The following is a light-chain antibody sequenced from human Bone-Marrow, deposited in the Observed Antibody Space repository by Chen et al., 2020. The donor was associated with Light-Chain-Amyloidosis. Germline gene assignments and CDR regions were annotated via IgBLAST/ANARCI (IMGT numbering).Light chain of an antibody. CDR2: DDS. V-gene: IGLV3-21*02. CDR3: QVWDRSSDRPV. J-gene: IGLJ3*02. Sequence: SYVPTQPSSVSVAPGQTATIACGGNNIGSTSVHWYQQTPGQAPLLVVYDDSDRPSGIPGRLCGSNSGNTATLTISRVEAGDGADYYCQVWDRSSDRPVFGGGTKLPVL. CDR1: NIGSTS.